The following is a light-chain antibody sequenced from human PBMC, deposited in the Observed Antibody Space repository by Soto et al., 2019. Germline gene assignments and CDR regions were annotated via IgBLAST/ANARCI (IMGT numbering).Light chain of an antibody. CDR1: QGISSA. CDR2: DAS. Sequence: AIQLTQSPSSLSASVGDRVTITCRASQGISSALAWYQQKPGKAPKLLIYDASSLESGVPSRFSGSGSGTDFTLTISRLQPEDFAPYYCQQFNSYPLTFGGGTKVEIK. V-gene: IGKV1-13*02. CDR3: QQFNSYPLT. J-gene: IGKJ4*01.